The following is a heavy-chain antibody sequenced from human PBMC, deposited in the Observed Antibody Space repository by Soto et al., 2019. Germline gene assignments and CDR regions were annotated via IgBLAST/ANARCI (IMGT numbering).Heavy chain of an antibody. CDR2: IYHSGST. J-gene: IGHJ4*02. CDR3: ARDAATLRYFDY. V-gene: IGHV4-4*02. Sequence: TPGKGLEWIGEIYHSGSTNYNPSLKSRVTISVDKSKNQFSLKLSSVTAADTAVCYCARDAATLRYFDYWGQGSLVTVSS. D-gene: IGHD1-26*01.